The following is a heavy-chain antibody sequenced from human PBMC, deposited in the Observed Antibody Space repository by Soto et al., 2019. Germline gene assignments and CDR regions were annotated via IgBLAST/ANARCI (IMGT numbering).Heavy chain of an antibody. CDR1: GGSISSSNW. CDR2: IYHSGST. J-gene: IGHJ1*01. Sequence: SETLSLTCAVSGGSISSSNWWSWVRQPPGKGLEWIGEIYHSGSTNYNPSLKSRVTISVDKSKNQFSLKLSSVTAADTAVYYCARGITYYYDSSGSWPFQHWGQGTLVTVSS. D-gene: IGHD3-22*01. V-gene: IGHV4-4*02. CDR3: ARGITYYYDSSGSWPFQH.